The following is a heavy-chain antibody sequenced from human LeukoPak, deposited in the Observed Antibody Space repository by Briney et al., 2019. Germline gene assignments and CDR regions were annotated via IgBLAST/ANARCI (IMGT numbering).Heavy chain of an antibody. V-gene: IGHV4-4*07. Sequence: SETLSLTCGVSGASVNSFYWTWIRQAAGKGPEWIGRIYITGSTDYNPSLKSRVTISLDKSNNEFSLKMNSVTAADTAVYFCARASGTYPNSLASWGRGTLVIVPS. CDR3: ARASGTYPNSLAS. CDR2: IYITGST. CDR1: GASVNSFY. D-gene: IGHD1-26*01. J-gene: IGHJ5*02.